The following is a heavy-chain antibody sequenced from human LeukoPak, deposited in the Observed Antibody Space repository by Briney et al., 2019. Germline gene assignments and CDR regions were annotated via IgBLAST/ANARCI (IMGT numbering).Heavy chain of an antibody. V-gene: IGHV1-69*06. CDR3: ARDRPTYYYGSGSYDLGY. Sequence: ASVKVSCKASGGTFISYAISWVRQAPGQGLEWMGGIIPIFGTANYAQKFQGRVTITADKSTSTAYMELSSLRSEDTAVYYCARDRPTYYYGSGSYDLGYWGQGTLVTVSS. D-gene: IGHD3-10*01. CDR2: IIPIFGTA. CDR1: GGTFISYA. J-gene: IGHJ4*02.